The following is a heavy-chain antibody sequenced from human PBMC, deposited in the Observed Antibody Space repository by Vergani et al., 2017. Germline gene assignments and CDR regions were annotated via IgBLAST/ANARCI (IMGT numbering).Heavy chain of an antibody. CDR1: GFSFSNAW. V-gene: IGHV3-15*01. CDR3: TTLSPNWAHW. Sequence: EVQLVESGGGLVKPGGSLRLSCAASGFSFSNAWMTWVRQGPGKGMEWVGRIKRQIDGGTTDYAAPVKGRFTISRDDSTNMLYLYMNSLKTEDTAVYYCTTLSPNWAHWWGQGTLVNVSS. J-gene: IGHJ4*02. CDR2: IKRQIDGGTT. D-gene: IGHD7-27*01.